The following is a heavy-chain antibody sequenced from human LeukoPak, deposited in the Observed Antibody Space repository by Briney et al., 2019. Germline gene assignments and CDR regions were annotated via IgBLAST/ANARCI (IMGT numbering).Heavy chain of an antibody. CDR3: ARERDYDILTGTYYYQYGMDV. J-gene: IGHJ6*02. CDR1: GYSVTGYY. CDR2: SNPYSGGP. V-gene: IGHV1-2*02. D-gene: IGHD3-9*01. Sequence: ASVKVSCKASGYSVTGYYIHWVRLAPGQGLECVGWSNPYSGGPNYAQKFQRRVTMIRDTSISTAYMALSRLRSADTAVYSWARERDYDILTGTYYYQYGMDVWGQGTTVTASS.